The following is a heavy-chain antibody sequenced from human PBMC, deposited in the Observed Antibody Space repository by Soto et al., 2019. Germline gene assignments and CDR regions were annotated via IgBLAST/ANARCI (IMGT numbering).Heavy chain of an antibody. CDR3: AKGSEMVRGVIIKGHYYMDV. V-gene: IGHV3-23*01. CDR1: GFTFSSYA. J-gene: IGHJ6*03. D-gene: IGHD3-10*01. Sequence: GGSLRLSCAASGFTFSSYAMSWVRQAPGKGLEWVSAISGSGGSTYYADSVKGRFTISRDNSKNTLYLQMNSLRAEDTAVYYCAKGSEMVRGVIIKGHYYMDVWGKGTTVTVSS. CDR2: ISGSGGST.